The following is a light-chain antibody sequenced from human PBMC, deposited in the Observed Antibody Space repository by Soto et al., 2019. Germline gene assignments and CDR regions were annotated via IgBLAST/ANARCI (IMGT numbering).Light chain of an antibody. CDR3: LQYNGYPFT. J-gene: IGKJ3*01. CDR1: QGISNY. CDR2: GAS. Sequence: EIQMTQSPSAMSASVGDRVTITCRASQGISNYLAWFQQIPGRVPRRLIYGASTLQSGVPSRFSGSGSGTEFTLTISSLQPEDFATYYCLQYNGYPFTFGPGTKVDIK. V-gene: IGKV1-17*03.